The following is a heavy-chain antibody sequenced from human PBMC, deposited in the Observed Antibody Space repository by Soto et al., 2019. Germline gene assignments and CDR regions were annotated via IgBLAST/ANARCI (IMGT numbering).Heavy chain of an antibody. D-gene: IGHD2-2*02. CDR1: GYTITVLS. Sequence: GAPVKLSCKVSGYTITVLSMHWVRQATGKGLEWMGGFDPEDGETIYAQKFQGRVTMTEDTSTDTAYMELSSLRSEDTAVYYCATLGVVVPAAISYYFDYWGQGTLVTVSS. CDR2: FDPEDGET. CDR3: ATLGVVVPAAISYYFDY. J-gene: IGHJ4*02. V-gene: IGHV1-24*01.